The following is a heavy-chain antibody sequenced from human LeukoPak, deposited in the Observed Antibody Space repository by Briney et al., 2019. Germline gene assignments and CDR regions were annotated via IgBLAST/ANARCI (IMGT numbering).Heavy chain of an antibody. Sequence: GGSLRLSCAASGFTFSSYSMNWVRQAPGKGLQWVASINSRSSFIWYADSLKGRFTISRDNAKNSLFLQMNSLRAEDTAMYYCAIGFSTYYYDSSGYSYDWFDPWGQGIQVIVSS. CDR1: GFTFSSYS. CDR3: AIGFSTYYYDSSGYSYDWFDP. J-gene: IGHJ5*02. D-gene: IGHD3-22*01. CDR2: INSRSSFI. V-gene: IGHV3-21*01.